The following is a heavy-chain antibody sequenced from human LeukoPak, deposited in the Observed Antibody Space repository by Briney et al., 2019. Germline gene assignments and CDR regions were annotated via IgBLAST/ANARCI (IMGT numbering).Heavy chain of an antibody. V-gene: IGHV4-59*01. CDR3: ARLYNHNWFDP. D-gene: IGHD3-16*02. Sequence: PSETLSLTCTVSGDSINSYYWSWIRQPPGRGLEWIGYIDNTGKTNSNPSLKSRVTISIDTSKNQFSLKLSSVTAADTAMYYCARLYNHNWFDPWGQGTLVTVSS. J-gene: IGHJ5*02. CDR1: GDSINSYY. CDR2: IDNTGKT.